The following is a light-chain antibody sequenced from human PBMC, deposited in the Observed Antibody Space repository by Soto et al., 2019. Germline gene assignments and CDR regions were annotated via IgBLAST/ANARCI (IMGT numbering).Light chain of an antibody. V-gene: IGKV3-15*01. CDR2: GAS. CDR3: QQYNTWLWT. CDR1: QSINAH. J-gene: IGKJ1*01. Sequence: EVVMTQSPATLSVSPGERVTLSCRASQSINAHLAWYQQKPGQAPRLLIHGASTRATGIPARFSGSGFGTVCILTISCLQSEDVAVYYCQQYNTWLWTFGQGTKVEIQ.